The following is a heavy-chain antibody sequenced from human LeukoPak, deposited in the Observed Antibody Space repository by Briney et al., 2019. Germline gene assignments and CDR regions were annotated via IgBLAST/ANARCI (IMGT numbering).Heavy chain of an antibody. CDR1: GFTHRHSA. V-gene: IGHV3-23*01. Sequence: VGSLCLSCVVSGFTHRHSALSGARLSRAQGTDRPAGIGGTNVPYTWYADSVKGRFTISRDNSQRTLYLEMRRLSAEDAALYYCVKFAPGFLSADWFDPWGQGTLVTVSS. CDR3: VKFAPGFLSADWFDP. D-gene: IGHD3-16*02. J-gene: IGHJ5*02. CDR2: IGGTNVPYT.